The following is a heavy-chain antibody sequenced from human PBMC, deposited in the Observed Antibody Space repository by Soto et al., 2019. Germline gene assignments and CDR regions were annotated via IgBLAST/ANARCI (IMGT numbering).Heavy chain of an antibody. CDR1: GGSISTYY. Sequence: SETLSLTCALSGGSISTYYWSRVRQPPGKGLEWIGYIYYSGSTNYNPSLKSRVTISVDTSKNQFSLKLSSVTAADTAVYYCARDRRYDFWSGYDYYYGMDVWGQGTTVT. CDR2: IYYSGST. D-gene: IGHD3-3*01. J-gene: IGHJ6*02. V-gene: IGHV4-59*01. CDR3: ARDRRYDFWSGYDYYYGMDV.